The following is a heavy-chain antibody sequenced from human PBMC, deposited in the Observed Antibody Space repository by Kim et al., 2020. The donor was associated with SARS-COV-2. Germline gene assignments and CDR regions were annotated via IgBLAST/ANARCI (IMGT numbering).Heavy chain of an antibody. CDR3: ARVLAVAGRYYYYFYGMDV. J-gene: IGHJ6*02. D-gene: IGHD6-19*01. Sequence: GRFTISRDNAKNSLYLQMNSLRAEDTAVYYCARVLAVAGRYYYYFYGMDVWGQGTTVTVSS. V-gene: IGHV3-48*03.